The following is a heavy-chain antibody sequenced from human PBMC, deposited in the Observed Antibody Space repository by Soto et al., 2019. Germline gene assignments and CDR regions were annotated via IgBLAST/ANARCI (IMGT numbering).Heavy chain of an antibody. D-gene: IGHD4-4*01. CDR1: GGSISSGGYY. V-gene: IGHV4-31*03. J-gene: IGHJ4*02. CDR3: ARERMTTVTMYYFDY. CDR2: IYYSGST. Sequence: QVQLQESGPGLVKPSQTLSLTCTVSGGSISSGGYYWSWIRQHPGKDLEWIGYIYYSGSTYYNPSLKSRVTIAVEPSKNQFYLKLISVTAADTAVYYCARERMTTVTMYYFDYWGQGTLVTVSS.